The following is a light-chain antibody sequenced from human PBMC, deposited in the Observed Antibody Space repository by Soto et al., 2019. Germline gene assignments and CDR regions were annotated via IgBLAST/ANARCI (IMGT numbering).Light chain of an antibody. J-gene: IGLJ1*01. CDR3: SSYTSSSTYV. CDR1: SSNIGSNF. Sequence: QSVLTQPPSASGTPGQRVTISCSGGSSNIGSNFVYWYQQHPGKAPKLMIYDVTNRPSGVSNRFSGSKSGNTASLTISGLQAEDEADYYCSSYTSSSTYVFGTGTKVTVL. V-gene: IGLV2-14*01. CDR2: DVT.